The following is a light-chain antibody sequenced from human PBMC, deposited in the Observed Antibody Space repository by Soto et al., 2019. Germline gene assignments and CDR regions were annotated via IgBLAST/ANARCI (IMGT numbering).Light chain of an antibody. V-gene: IGKV1-5*03. CDR2: EAS. Sequence: DIQMTQSPSTLSASIGDRVTITCRASQSISSRLAWYQQKPGKAPKLLIHEASSLESGVPSRFSGSGSETEFTLTISSLQPADFATYYCQQYNSYPLTFGGGTKVEIK. CDR1: QSISSR. J-gene: IGKJ4*01. CDR3: QQYNSYPLT.